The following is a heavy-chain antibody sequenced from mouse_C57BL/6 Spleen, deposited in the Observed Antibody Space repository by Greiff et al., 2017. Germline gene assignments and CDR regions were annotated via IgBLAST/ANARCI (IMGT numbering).Heavy chain of an antibody. CDR1: GYTFTSYW. J-gene: IGHJ3*01. CDR2: IHPSDSDT. V-gene: IGHV1-74*01. Sequence: VKLQQPGAELVKPGASVKVSCKASGYTFTSYWMHWVKQRPGQGLEWIGRIHPSDSDTNYNQKFKGKATLTVDKSSSTAYMQLSSLTSEDSAVYYCAMNYGSSPWFAYWGQGTLVTVSA. CDR3: AMNYGSSPWFAY. D-gene: IGHD1-1*01.